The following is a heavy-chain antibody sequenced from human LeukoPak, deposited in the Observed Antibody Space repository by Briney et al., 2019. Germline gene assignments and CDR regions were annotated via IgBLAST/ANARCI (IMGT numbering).Heavy chain of an antibody. CDR2: IHGDGIST. D-gene: IGHD1-1*01. CDR1: GFTFSSYS. V-gene: IGHV3-74*01. Sequence: GGSLRLSCAASGFTFSSYSMNWVRQAPGKGLEWVSRIHGDGISTTYADSVKGRFTISRDNAKNTLYLQMNSLRPEDTAVYFCASGELDSLYYFDYWGQGTLVTVSS. CDR3: ASGELDSLYYFDY. J-gene: IGHJ4*02.